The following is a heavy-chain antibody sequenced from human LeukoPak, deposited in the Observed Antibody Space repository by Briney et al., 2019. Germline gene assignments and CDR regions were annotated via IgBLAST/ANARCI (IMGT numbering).Heavy chain of an antibody. Sequence: GGSLRLSCAASAFTFSRDDMAWVRQPPGKRPEWISSISGNGAGTHYIDSVRGRFTISRDNSKNTLYLQMNSLRAEDTAVYYCAKDLPYYGSGSYYPNFDYWGQGTLVTVSS. CDR3: AKDLPYYGSGSYYPNFDY. J-gene: IGHJ4*02. V-gene: IGHV3-23*01. D-gene: IGHD3-10*01. CDR1: AFTFSRDD. CDR2: ISGNGAGT.